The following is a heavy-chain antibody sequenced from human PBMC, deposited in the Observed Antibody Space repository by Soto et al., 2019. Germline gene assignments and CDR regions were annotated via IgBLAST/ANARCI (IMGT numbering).Heavy chain of an antibody. CDR3: ARDETPNYYDSSGYYSN. V-gene: IGHV1-69*06. CDR2: IIPIFGTA. D-gene: IGHD3-22*01. J-gene: IGHJ4*02. Sequence: QVQLVQSGAEVKKPGPSVKVSCKASGGTFSSYAISWVRQAPGQGLEWMGGIIPIFGTANYAQKFQGRVTITADKSTSTAYMELSSLRSEDTAVYYCARDETPNYYDSSGYYSNWGQGTLVTVSS. CDR1: GGTFSSYA.